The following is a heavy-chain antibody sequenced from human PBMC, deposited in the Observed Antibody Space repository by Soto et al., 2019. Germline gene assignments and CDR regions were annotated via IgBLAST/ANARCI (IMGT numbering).Heavy chain of an antibody. V-gene: IGHV3-21*01. D-gene: IGHD6-13*01. CDR1: GFTCSSYS. Sequence: GGSLRLSCAASGFTCSSYSMNCDRQAPGKGLECVSSISSTSSYIYYADSVKGRFTISRDNAKNSLYLQMNSLRAEDTAVYYCANDLKTLLVPWGMDFWGQGSTVTLSS. J-gene: IGHJ6*02. CDR3: ANDLKTLLVPWGMDF. CDR2: ISSTSSYI.